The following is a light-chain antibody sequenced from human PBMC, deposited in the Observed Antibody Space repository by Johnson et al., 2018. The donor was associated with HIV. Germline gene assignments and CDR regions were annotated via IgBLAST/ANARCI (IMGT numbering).Light chain of an antibody. CDR3: GTWDSSLSVYV. Sequence: QPVLTQPPSVSAAPGQKVTISCSGSSSNIGNNFVSWYQQLPGTAPKLLIYANNKRPSGIADRFSGSKSGTSATLGITGLQTGDEADYYCGTWDSSLSVYVFGTGTKVTVL. CDR1: SSNIGNNF. V-gene: IGLV1-51*02. CDR2: ANN. J-gene: IGLJ1*01.